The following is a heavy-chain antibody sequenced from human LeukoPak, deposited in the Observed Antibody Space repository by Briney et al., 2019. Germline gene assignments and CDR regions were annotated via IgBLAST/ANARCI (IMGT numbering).Heavy chain of an antibody. CDR1: GFTVRSYW. V-gene: IGHV3-7*01. D-gene: IGHD2-21*01. J-gene: IGHJ4*02. Sequence: PGGSLRLFCAASGFTVRSYWMGWVRQAPGKGLEWVANIQKDGSDKYYVDSVKGRFTISRDNAKNSLYLQMNSLRAEDSAVYYCARSLWPEDYWGQGTLVTVSS. CDR2: IQKDGSDK. CDR3: ARSLWPEDY.